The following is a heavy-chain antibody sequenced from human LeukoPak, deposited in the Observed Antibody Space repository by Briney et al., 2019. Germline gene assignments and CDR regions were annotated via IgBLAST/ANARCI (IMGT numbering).Heavy chain of an antibody. Sequence: GGSLRLSCAASGFTFSSYAMHWVRQAPGKGLEWVAVISYDGSDKYYADSVKGRFTISRDNSKNTLYLQMNSLRAEDTAVYYRARDWELLLDYWGQGTLVTVSS. CDR1: GFTFSSYA. J-gene: IGHJ4*02. CDR2: ISYDGSDK. CDR3: ARDWELLLDY. D-gene: IGHD1-26*01. V-gene: IGHV3-30-3*01.